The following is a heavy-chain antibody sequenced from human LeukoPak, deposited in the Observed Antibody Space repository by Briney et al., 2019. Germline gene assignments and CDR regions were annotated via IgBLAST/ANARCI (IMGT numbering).Heavy chain of an antibody. CDR3: ARNSGWPRVWFGP. CDR1: GGSITDYY. J-gene: IGHJ5*02. CDR2: IYYRGST. D-gene: IGHD6-19*01. V-gene: IGHV4-59*01. Sequence: ASETLSLTCTVSGGSITDYYWSWIRQPPGKGLEWIGYIYYRGSTNYNPSLKSRVTISTDTNKNQFSLKLSSVTAADTAVYYCARNSGWPRVWFGPWGQGILVTVSS.